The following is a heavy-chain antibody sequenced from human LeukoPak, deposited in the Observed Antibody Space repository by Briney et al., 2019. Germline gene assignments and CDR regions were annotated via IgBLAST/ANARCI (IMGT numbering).Heavy chain of an antibody. V-gene: IGHV1-69*13. CDR2: IIPIFGTA. D-gene: IGHD6-13*01. Sequence: SVKVSCKASGYTFTSYGISWVRQAPGQGLEWMGGIIPIFGTANYAQKFQGRVTITADESTSTAYMELSSLRSEDTAVYYCARFSIAAAGTPARVAPFDYWGQGTLVTVSS. CDR1: GYTFTSYG. J-gene: IGHJ4*02. CDR3: ARFSIAAAGTPARVAPFDY.